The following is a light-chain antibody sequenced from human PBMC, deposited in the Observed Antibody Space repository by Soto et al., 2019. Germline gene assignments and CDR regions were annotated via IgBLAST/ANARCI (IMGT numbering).Light chain of an antibody. V-gene: IGLV2-14*01. J-gene: IGLJ1*01. CDR1: SSDVGTYNY. CDR3: SSYQGSSTLYV. Sequence: QSVLTQPASGSGSPGQSITISFTGTSSDVGTYNYVSWYQQHPGKAPKVMIYEVTYRPSGVSNRFSGSKSGNTASLTIYGLQAEDEAEYYCSSYQGSSTLYVFGTGTRSPS. CDR2: EVT.